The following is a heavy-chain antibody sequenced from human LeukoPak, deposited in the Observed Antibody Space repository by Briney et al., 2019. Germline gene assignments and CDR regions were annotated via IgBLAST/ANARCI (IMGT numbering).Heavy chain of an antibody. Sequence: GRSLRLSCAASGFTFSSYAIHWVRQAPGKGLEWVSFISYDGRIKYYADPVKGRLTISRDNSKNTLSLQMNSLRAEDTAIYYCARDLSEKYCIDYWGQGTLVTVSS. V-gene: IGHV3-30-3*01. CDR3: ARDLSEKYCIDY. D-gene: IGHD2-8*02. J-gene: IGHJ4*02. CDR2: ISYDGRIK. CDR1: GFTFSSYA.